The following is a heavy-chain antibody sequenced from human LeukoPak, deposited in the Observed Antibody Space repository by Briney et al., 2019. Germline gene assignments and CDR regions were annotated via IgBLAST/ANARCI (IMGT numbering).Heavy chain of an antibody. J-gene: IGHJ4*02. Sequence: PGGSLRLSCAASGLTVSSNCMSWVRQAPGKGLEWVSSISSSSSYIYYADSVKGRFTISRDNAKNSLYLQMNSLRAEDTAVYYCARELWSYYFDYWGQGTLVTVSS. CDR3: ARELWSYYFDY. D-gene: IGHD5-18*01. V-gene: IGHV3-21*01. CDR2: ISSSSSYI. CDR1: GLTVSSNC.